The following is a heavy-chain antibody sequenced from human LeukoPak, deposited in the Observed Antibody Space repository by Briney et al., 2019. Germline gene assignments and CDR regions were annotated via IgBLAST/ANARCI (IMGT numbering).Heavy chain of an antibody. CDR1: GVSVSDYY. CDR2: VSPGGYT. V-gene: IGHV4-34*01. CDR3: ARIRCGRGQARCYNH. Sequence: SETLSLTCAVSGVSVSDYYWSWIRQSPERGLEWIGEVSPGGYTTYNPSLRSRVIISEDTSENQLSLNVTSVTAADTALYYCARIRCGRGQARCYNHWAQGSLVTVSS. J-gene: IGHJ5*02. D-gene: IGHD2-21*01.